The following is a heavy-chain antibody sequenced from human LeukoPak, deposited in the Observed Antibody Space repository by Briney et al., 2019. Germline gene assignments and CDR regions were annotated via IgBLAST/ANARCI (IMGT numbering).Heavy chain of an antibody. CDR2: ISYDGSNK. J-gene: IGHJ4*02. CDR1: GFTFSSYA. D-gene: IGHD2-15*01. Sequence: GGSLRLSCAASGFTFSSYAMHWVRQAPGKGLEWVAVISYDGSNKYYADSVKGRFTISRDNSKNTLYLQMNSLRAEDTAVYYCAREGFDWGQGTLVTVSS. V-gene: IGHV3-30-3*01. CDR3: AREGFD.